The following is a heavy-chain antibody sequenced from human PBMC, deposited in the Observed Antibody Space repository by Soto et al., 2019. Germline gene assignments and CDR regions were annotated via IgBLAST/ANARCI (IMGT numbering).Heavy chain of an antibody. J-gene: IGHJ4*02. CDR2: IWYDGSNK. D-gene: IGHD2-21*02. V-gene: IGHV3-33*01. CDR1: GFTFSSYG. CDR3: ARERGATVQRRTVPDY. Sequence: QVQLVESGGGVVQPGRSLRLSCAASGFTFSSYGMHWVRQAPGKGLESVAVIWYDGSNKYYADSVKGRFTISRDNSKNTLYLQMNSLRAEDTAVYYCARERGATVQRRTVPDYWGQGTLVTVSS.